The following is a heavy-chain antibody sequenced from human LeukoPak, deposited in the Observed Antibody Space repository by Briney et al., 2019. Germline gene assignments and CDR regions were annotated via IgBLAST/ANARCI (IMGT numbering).Heavy chain of an antibody. Sequence: QPGGSLRLSCAASGFTFSSYAMSWVRQAPGKGLEWVSVISGSGGTTYYADSVEGRFTISRDNSKSTLYLQMNTLRAEDTAVYYCAKDRLAPSPQYYFDYWGQGTLVTVSS. CDR1: GFTFSSYA. CDR3: AKDRLAPSPQYYFDY. J-gene: IGHJ4*02. CDR2: ISGSGGTT. V-gene: IGHV3-23*01. D-gene: IGHD6-19*01.